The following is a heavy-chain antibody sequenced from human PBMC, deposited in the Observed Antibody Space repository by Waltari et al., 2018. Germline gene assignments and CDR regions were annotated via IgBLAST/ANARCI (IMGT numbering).Heavy chain of an antibody. J-gene: IGHJ4*02. CDR1: GFTFSSYS. D-gene: IGHD6-19*01. V-gene: IGHV3-21*01. CDR3: ARGDSSGWYWDFDY. Sequence: EVQLVESGGGLVKPGGSLSLSCAASGFTFSSYSMNWVRQAPGKGLEWVSSISSSSYIYYADSVKGRFTISRDNAKNSLYLQMNSLRAEDTAVYYCARGDSSGWYWDFDYWGQGTLVTVSS. CDR2: ISSSSYI.